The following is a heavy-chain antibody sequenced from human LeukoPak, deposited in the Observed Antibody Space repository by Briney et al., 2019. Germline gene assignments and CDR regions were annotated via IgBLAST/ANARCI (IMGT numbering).Heavy chain of an antibody. CDR2: IRYDGGNK. J-gene: IGHJ4*02. CDR3: SKDRLDHTGYYFFDY. CDR1: GFTFSSYG. V-gene: IGHV3-30*02. D-gene: IGHD3-9*01. Sequence: GGSLRLSCAASGFTFSSYGMHWVRQAPGKGLEWVASIRYDGGNKYYADSVRGRFTISRDDSSNTLFVQMNSLRVEDTAVYFCSKDRLDHTGYYFFDYWGQGTLVTVSS.